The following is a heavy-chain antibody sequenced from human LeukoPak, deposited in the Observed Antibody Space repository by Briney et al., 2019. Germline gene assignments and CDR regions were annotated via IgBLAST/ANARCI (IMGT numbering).Heavy chain of an antibody. V-gene: IGHV1-18*01. CDR2: ISAYNGDT. D-gene: IGHD5-24*01. CDR3: GTVDMATTKDY. Sequence: ASGKVSCKAFGYTFTNFGITWVRQAPGQGLEWMGWISAYNGDTKYGQNFQGRVTMTTDTSTTTAYMDLRSLSSDDTAVYYCGTVDMATTKDYWGQGTLVTVSS. J-gene: IGHJ4*02. CDR1: GYTFTNFG.